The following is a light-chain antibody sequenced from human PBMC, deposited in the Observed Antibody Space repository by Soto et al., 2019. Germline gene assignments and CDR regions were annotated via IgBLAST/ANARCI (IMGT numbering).Light chain of an antibody. CDR2: RAS. CDR1: QNINKW. CDR3: QQYDSYYSST. J-gene: IGKJ1*01. V-gene: IGKV1-5*03. Sequence: DIQMTQSPSTLSASVGDRVTITCRASQNINKWLAWYQQKPGIAPKLLIYRASTLERGVPSRFSGSGSRTDFTLTISSLQPDDSATYYFQQYDSYYSSTFGQGTKVELK.